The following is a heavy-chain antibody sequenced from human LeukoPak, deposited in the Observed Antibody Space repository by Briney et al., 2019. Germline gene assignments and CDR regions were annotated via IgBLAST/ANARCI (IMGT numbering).Heavy chain of an antibody. J-gene: IGHJ4*02. D-gene: IGHD5-12*01. CDR2: IYYSGST. V-gene: IGHV4-39*01. CDR1: GGSIRRSSYY. Sequence: SETLSLTCTVSGGSIRRSSYYWGWIRQPPGKGLEWIGSIYYSGSTYYNPSLKSRVTISVDTSKNQFSLKLSSVTAADTAVYYCARRGRRGYGGYAFDYWGQGTLVTVSS. CDR3: ARRGRRGYGGYAFDY.